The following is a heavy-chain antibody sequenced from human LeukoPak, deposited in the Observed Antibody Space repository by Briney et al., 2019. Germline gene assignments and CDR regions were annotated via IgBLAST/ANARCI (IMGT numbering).Heavy chain of an antibody. V-gene: IGHV1-69*05. CDR3: ARDNPYCSSTSCYTDGPYNWFDP. J-gene: IGHJ5*02. CDR2: IIPIFGTS. Sequence: GASVTVSFKSSVGTFRNYAISWVRQAPGQGREWVGGIIPIFGTSNYAQKFQGRVTITTDESTSTAYMELSSLRSEDTAVYYCARDNPYCSSTSCYTDGPYNWFDPWGQGTLVTVSS. CDR1: VGTFRNYA. D-gene: IGHD2-2*02.